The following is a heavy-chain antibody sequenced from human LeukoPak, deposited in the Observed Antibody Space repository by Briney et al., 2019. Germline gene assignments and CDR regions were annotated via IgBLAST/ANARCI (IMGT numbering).Heavy chain of an antibody. Sequence: GGSLRLSCAASGFTFSSHWMSWVRLAPGKGLEWVAHINQDGSQKYYVDSVKGRFTISRDNAKNSVYLEMNTLRAEDTAVYSCARERSDGSGNRGFAFDIWGQGTLVTVSS. CDR3: ARERSDGSGNRGFAFDI. CDR2: INQDGSQK. J-gene: IGHJ3*02. D-gene: IGHD3-10*01. CDR1: GFTFSSHW. V-gene: IGHV3-7*03.